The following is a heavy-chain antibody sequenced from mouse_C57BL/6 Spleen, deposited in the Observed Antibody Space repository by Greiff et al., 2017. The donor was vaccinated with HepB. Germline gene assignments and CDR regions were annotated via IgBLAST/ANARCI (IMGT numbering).Heavy chain of an antibody. Sequence: QVQLQQSGPGLVQPSQSLSITCTVSGFSLTSYGVHWVRQSPGKGLEWLGVIWSGGSTDYNAAFISRLSISKDNSKSQVFFKMNSLQAEDTAIYYCARKGDGNYPYAMDDWGQGTSVTVSS. J-gene: IGHJ4*01. CDR3: ARKGDGNYPYAMDD. V-gene: IGHV2-2*01. CDR1: GFSLTSYG. D-gene: IGHD2-1*01. CDR2: IWSGGST.